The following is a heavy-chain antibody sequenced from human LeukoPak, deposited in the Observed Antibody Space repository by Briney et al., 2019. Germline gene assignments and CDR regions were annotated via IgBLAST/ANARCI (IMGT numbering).Heavy chain of an antibody. CDR2: FYYSGGT. J-gene: IGHJ4*02. Sequence: SSETLSLTCTVSGGSISSSSYYWVWIRQPPGKGLEWIGCFYYSGGTYDNPSLKSRVTISVDTSKNQFSLKLSSVTAADTAVYYCARGRRVHPFTYGSGSYFRTSFDYWGQGTLVTVSS. V-gene: IGHV4-39*07. D-gene: IGHD3-10*01. CDR1: GGSISSSSYY. CDR3: ARGRRVHPFTYGSGSYFRTSFDY.